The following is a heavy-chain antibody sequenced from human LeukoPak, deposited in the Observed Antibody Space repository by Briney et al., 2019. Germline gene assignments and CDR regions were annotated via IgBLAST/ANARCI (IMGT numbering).Heavy chain of an antibody. CDR3: AKHAWNYPLGY. CDR2: LSGIVGST. D-gene: IGHD1-7*01. V-gene: IGHV3-23*01. Sequence: PGGSLRLSCAASGFTFSSYAMSLVREAPGKGLEWVSALSGIVGSTYYADSVKGRFTISRDNSKNTLYLQMNSLRAEDTAVYYCAKHAWNYPLGYWGQGTLVTVSS. CDR1: GFTFSSYA. J-gene: IGHJ4*02.